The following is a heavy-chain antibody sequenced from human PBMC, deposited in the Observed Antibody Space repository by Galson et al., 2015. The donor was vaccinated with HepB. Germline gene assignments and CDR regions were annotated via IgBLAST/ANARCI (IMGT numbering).Heavy chain of an antibody. CDR1: GYTFTNYG. CDR3: ARDGPVYYGDLDY. Sequence: SVKVSCKASGYTFTNYGISWVRQAPGQGLEWMGWISAYNGNTDYAQKLQGRVTMTTDTSTSTSYMELRSLRYGDTAVFYCARDGPVYYGDLDYWGQGTLVTVSS. J-gene: IGHJ4*02. V-gene: IGHV1-18*04. CDR2: ISAYNGNT. D-gene: IGHD4-17*01.